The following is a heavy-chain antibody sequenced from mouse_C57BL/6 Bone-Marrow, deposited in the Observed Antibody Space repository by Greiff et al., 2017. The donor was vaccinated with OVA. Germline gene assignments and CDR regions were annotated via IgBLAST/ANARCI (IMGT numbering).Heavy chain of an antibody. D-gene: IGHD1-1*01. CDR2: IDPENGDT. CDR1: GFNIKDDY. J-gene: IGHJ3*01. CDR3: TTLTVVARAY. V-gene: IGHV14-4*01. Sequence: VQLKESGAELVRPGASVKLSCTASGFNIKDDYMHWVKQRPEQGLEWIGWIDPENGDTEYASKFQGKATITADTSSNTAYLQLSSLTSEDTAVYYCTTLTVVARAYWGQGTLVTVSA.